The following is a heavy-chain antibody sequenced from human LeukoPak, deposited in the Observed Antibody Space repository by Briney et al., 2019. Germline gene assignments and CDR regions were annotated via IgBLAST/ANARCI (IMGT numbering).Heavy chain of an antibody. V-gene: IGHV3-33*01. D-gene: IGHD1-14*01. CDR2: IAYDGSRA. J-gene: IGHJ4*02. CDR3: TRYNNDHFDY. CDR1: GFTFGGYG. Sequence: GGSLRLSCAGSGFTFGGYGMHWFRQTPGKGLEWVAVIAYDGSRAFYADSVKGRFIISRDNSKNTMSVQMDDLRAEDTAVYYCTRYNNDHFDYWGQGTLVTVSS.